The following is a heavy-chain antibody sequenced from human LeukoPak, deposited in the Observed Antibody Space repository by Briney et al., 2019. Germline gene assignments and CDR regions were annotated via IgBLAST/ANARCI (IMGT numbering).Heavy chain of an antibody. CDR1: GGSISHYY. J-gene: IGHJ4*02. CDR3: ARDATRYTTVPLDY. V-gene: IGHV4-4*07. CDR2: VYTTGST. D-gene: IGHD1-1*01. Sequence: SETLSLTCTVSGGSISHYYWSWLRQPAGKGLEWIGRVYTTGSTNYNPSLKSRVTISIDTSKSQFSLRLTSMTAADSAVYFCARDATRYTTVPLDYWGQGTLVAVSS.